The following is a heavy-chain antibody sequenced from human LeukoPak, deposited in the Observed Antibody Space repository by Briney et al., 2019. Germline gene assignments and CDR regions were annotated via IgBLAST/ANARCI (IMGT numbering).Heavy chain of an antibody. CDR3: AKDN. J-gene: IGHJ4*02. Sequence: GGSLRLSCAASGFTFSSYWMHWVRHTPGKGLVWVSRIKGDGSSTSYADSVKGRFTISRDNSKNTLYLQMSSLRAEDTAIYYCAKDNWGQGTLVTVSS. CDR2: IKGDGSST. CDR1: GFTFSSYW. V-gene: IGHV3-74*01.